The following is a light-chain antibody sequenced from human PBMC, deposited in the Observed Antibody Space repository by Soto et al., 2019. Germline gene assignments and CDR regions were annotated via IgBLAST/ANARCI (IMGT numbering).Light chain of an antibody. J-gene: IGKJ2*01. CDR1: QSVLYSSNNKNY. CDR3: QQYYSTLYT. V-gene: IGKV4-1*01. CDR2: WAS. Sequence: DIVMTQSPDSLAVSLGERATINCKSSQSVLYSSNNKNYLAWYQQKLGQPPKLLIYWASTRESGVPARFSGSGSGTDFTLTISSLQAEDGAVYYCQQYYSTLYTFGQGTKLEIK.